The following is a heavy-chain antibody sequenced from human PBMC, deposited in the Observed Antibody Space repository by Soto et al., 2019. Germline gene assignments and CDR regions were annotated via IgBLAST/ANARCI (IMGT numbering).Heavy chain of an antibody. V-gene: IGHV5-51*01. CDR3: ARAQWELDY. J-gene: IGHJ4*02. D-gene: IGHD1-26*01. CDR2: IYPGDSDT. CDR1: GYSFTSYW. Sequence: GESLKISCKGSGYSFTSYWIGWVRQMPGKGLEWMGIIYPGDSDTRYSPSFQGQVTISRDNAKNSLYLQINSLRGDDTAVYYCARAQWELDYWGQGTLVTVSS.